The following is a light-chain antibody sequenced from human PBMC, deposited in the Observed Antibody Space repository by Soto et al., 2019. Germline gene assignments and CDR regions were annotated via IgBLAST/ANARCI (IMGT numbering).Light chain of an antibody. CDR3: QQYGSSPLT. CDR2: GAS. V-gene: IGKV3-20*01. Sequence: EIGLTQSPGTLSLSPGERATLSCRASQSVRNSYLAWYQQKPGQAPRLLVYGASSRATGIPDRFSGSGSGTDFTLTISRLEPEDFSVYYCQQYGSSPLTFGGGTKVEIK. CDR1: QSVRNSY. J-gene: IGKJ4*01.